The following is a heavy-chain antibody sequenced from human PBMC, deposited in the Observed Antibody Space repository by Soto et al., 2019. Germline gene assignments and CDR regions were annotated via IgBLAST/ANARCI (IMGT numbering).Heavy chain of an antibody. V-gene: IGHV1-8*01. D-gene: IGHD6-13*01. J-gene: IGHJ6*02. CDR2: MNPNSGNT. CDR1: GYTSTSYD. Sequence: ASVKVSCKASGYTSTSYDINWVRQATGQGLEWMGWMNPNSGNTGYAQKFQGRVTMTRNTSISTAYMELSSLRSEDTAVYYCARAGDSSSWYDYYGMDVWGQGTTVTVSS. CDR3: ARAGDSSSWYDYYGMDV.